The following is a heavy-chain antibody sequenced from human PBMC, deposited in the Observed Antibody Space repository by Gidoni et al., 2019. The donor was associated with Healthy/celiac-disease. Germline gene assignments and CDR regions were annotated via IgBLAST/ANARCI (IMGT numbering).Heavy chain of an antibody. Sequence: EVQLLESGGGVVRPGGSLRLSCAASGFTFVDYGLRWVRQAPGKGLEWVSGINWNGGSTGYADSVKGRFTISRDNAKNSLYLQMNSLRAEDTALYYCARGSVATQIGLVVVPAAPFDYWGQGTLVTVSS. CDR3: ARGSVATQIGLVVVPAAPFDY. J-gene: IGHJ4*02. CDR1: GFTFVDYG. D-gene: IGHD2-2*01. CDR2: INWNGGST. V-gene: IGHV3-20*04.